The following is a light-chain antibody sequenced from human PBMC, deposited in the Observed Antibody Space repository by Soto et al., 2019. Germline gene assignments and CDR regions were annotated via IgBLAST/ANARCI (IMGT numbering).Light chain of an antibody. V-gene: IGLV2-14*01. J-gene: IGLJ1*01. Sequence: QSVLTQPASVSGSPGQSITISCTGTSSDVGGYTYVSWYQQHPGKAPKLIIYEVSNRPSGVSNRFSGSRSGNTASLTLSGLQAEDEADYYCNSYTSGSTYVFGTGTKVTVL. CDR2: EVS. CDR3: NSYTSGSTYV. CDR1: SSDVGGYTY.